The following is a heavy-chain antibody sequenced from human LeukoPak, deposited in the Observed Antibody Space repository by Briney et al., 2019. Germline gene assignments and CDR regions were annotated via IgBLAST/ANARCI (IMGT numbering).Heavy chain of an antibody. V-gene: IGHV1-8*01. J-gene: IGHJ4*02. CDR1: GYTFTSYD. CDR2: MNPNSGNT. Sequence: GASVKVSCKASGYTFTSYDINWVRQATGQGLEWMGWMNPNSGNTGYAQKFQGRVTMTRNTSISTAYMELSSLKSEDTAVYYCARAGARQVAAVGYWGQGTLVTVSS. CDR3: ARAGARQVAAVGY. D-gene: IGHD6-13*01.